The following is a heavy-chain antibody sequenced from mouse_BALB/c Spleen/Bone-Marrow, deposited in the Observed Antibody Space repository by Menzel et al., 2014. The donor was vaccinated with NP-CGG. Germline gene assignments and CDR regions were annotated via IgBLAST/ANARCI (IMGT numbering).Heavy chain of an antibody. CDR3: ARNYYGTFAY. CDR1: GFTFSSYA. J-gene: IGHJ3*01. V-gene: IGHV5-6-5*01. CDR2: ISRGGTT. Sequence: VMLVESGGGLVKPGGSLKLSCAASGFTFSSYAMSWVRQTPVKRLEWVASISRGGTTYYPDSVKGRFTISRDNAGNILYLQMSGLRSEDTAMYYCARNYYGTFAYWGQGTLVTVSA. D-gene: IGHD1-2*01.